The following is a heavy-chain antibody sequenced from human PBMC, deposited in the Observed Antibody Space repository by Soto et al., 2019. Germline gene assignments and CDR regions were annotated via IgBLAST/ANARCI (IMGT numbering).Heavy chain of an antibody. J-gene: IGHJ6*02. Sequence: GGSMRLSCAASGFTFDDYAMHWVRQAPGKGLEWVSGISWNSGSIGYADSVKGRFTISRDNAKNSLYLQMNSLRAEDTALYYCAKDMRTGTPGNHYYYYYGMDVWGQGTTVTVSS. CDR1: GFTFDDYA. D-gene: IGHD1-1*01. CDR2: ISWNSGSI. V-gene: IGHV3-9*01. CDR3: AKDMRTGTPGNHYYYYYGMDV.